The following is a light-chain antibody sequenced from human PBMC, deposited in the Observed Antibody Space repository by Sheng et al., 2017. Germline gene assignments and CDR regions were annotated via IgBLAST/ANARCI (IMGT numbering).Light chain of an antibody. J-gene: IGKJ4*01. V-gene: IGKV3-20*01. CDR2: GVS. CDR1: QSVTSNS. CDR3: QQYGSSVGT. Sequence: EIVLTQSPGTLSLSPGERAILSCRASQSVTSNSLAWYQQKPGQAPRLLMFGVSSRATGIPDRFSGSGSGTDFTLTINRLEPEDFAVYYCQQYGSSVGTFGGGPKVEI.